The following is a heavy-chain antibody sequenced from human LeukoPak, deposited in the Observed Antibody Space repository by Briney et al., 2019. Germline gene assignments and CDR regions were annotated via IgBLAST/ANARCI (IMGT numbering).Heavy chain of an antibody. D-gene: IGHD2-21*02. Sequence: SSDPLSLTCAVYSGSFSGYYWSWIPQPPGKGLEGIGEINHSGSTNYNPSLKSRVTISVDTSKNQFSLKLSSVTAADTAAYSCARVPLAYCGGDCYHFDYWGQGTLVTVSS. CDR3: ARVPLAYCGGDCYHFDY. V-gene: IGHV4-34*01. CDR2: INHSGST. CDR1: SGSFSGYY. J-gene: IGHJ4*02.